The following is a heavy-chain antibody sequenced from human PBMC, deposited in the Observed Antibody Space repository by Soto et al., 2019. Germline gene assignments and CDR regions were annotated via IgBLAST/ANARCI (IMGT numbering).Heavy chain of an antibody. Sequence: SVKVSCKASGGTFSSYTISWVRQAPGQGLEWMGRIIPILGIANYAQKFQGRVAITADKSTSTAYMELSSLRSEDTAVYFCARDCSEQQLVLDYWGQGTLVTVSS. CDR1: GGTFSSYT. J-gene: IGHJ4*02. CDR2: IIPILGIA. V-gene: IGHV1-69*04. D-gene: IGHD6-13*01. CDR3: ARDCSEQQLVLDY.